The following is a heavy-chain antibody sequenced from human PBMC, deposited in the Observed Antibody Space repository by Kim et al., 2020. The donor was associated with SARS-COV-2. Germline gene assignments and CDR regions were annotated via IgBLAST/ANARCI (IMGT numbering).Heavy chain of an antibody. CDR2: ISAYNGNT. CDR1: GYTFTSYG. Sequence: ASVKVSCKASGYTFTSYGISWVRQAPGQGLEWMGWISAYNGNTNYAQKLQGRVTMTTDTSTSTAYMELRSLRSDDTAVYYCARHKTFTITMVLDYWGQGTLVTVSS. J-gene: IGHJ4*02. V-gene: IGHV1-18*04. CDR3: ARHKTFTITMVLDY. D-gene: IGHD3-10*01.